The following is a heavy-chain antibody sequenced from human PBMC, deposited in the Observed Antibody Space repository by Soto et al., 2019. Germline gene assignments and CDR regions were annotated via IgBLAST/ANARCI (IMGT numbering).Heavy chain of an antibody. CDR3: ARDPSEGRVGNWFES. D-gene: IGHD2-2*01. CDR1: GFTFSRYG. V-gene: IGHV3-21*06. Sequence: EVQLVESGGGLVKPGGSLRLSCAASGFTFSRYGMNWLRQAPGKGLEWVASISSSTSYVYYADSVKGRFSTSRDNAKNILYLEMDDLRTEDTAVYYCARDPSEGRVGNWFESWGQGTLVTVSS. CDR2: ISSSTSYV. J-gene: IGHJ5*01.